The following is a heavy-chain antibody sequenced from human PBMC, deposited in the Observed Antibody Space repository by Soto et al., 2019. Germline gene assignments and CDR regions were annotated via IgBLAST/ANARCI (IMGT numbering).Heavy chain of an antibody. CDR2: ISSSSIYI. D-gene: IGHD3-3*01. CDR3: ARMKDYDFWGGPSDY. Sequence: GGSLRLSCAASGFTFSSFAMNWVRQAPGKGLEWVSSISSSSIYIFYADSVKGRFTISRDNARNSLYLHMNSLRAEDTAVYYCARMKDYDFWGGPSDYWGQGTLVTVSS. V-gene: IGHV3-21*06. CDR1: GFTFSSFA. J-gene: IGHJ4*02.